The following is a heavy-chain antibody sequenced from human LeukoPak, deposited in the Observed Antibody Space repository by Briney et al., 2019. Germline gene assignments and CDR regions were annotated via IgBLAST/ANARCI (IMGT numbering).Heavy chain of an antibody. V-gene: IGHV1-2*06. Sequence: GASVKVSCKASGYTFTGYYMHWVRQDPGQGLEWMGRINPNSGGTNYAQKFQGRVTMTRDTSISTAYMELSRLRSDDTAVYYCARAGGGRYYYDSARYWGQGTLVTVSS. J-gene: IGHJ4*02. CDR2: INPNSGGT. CDR1: GYTFTGYY. CDR3: ARAGGGRYYYDSARY. D-gene: IGHD3-22*01.